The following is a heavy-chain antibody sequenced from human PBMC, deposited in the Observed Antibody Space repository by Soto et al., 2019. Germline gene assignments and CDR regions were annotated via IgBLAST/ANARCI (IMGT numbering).Heavy chain of an antibody. CDR1: GFSLTTSGVG. CDR2: IYWDDDT. V-gene: IGHV2-5*02. CDR3: AHRVLRAVFGLVTTTAIYFDF. Sequence: QITLNESGPTVVKPTETLTLTCTFSGFSLTTSGVGVGWVRQSPGKAPEWLAFIYWDDDTRYSTSLKSRLTITKDTSKNQVVLTMDNVDPADTATYYCAHRVLRAVFGLVTTTAIYFDFWGQGTPVVVSS. J-gene: IGHJ4*02. D-gene: IGHD3-3*01.